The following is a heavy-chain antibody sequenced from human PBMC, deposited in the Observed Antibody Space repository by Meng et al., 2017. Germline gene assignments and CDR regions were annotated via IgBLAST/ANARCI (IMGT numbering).Heavy chain of an antibody. CDR3: ARRGQTYWDGPGKREVFDY. V-gene: IGHV4-34*01. CDR2: INHSGST. CDR1: CWSVSGYS. D-gene: IGHD1-26*01. J-gene: IGHJ4*02. Sequence: VRLLQWGAGLLKPSGTLLPTCAVYCWSVSGYSWSWIRQPPGKGLEWIGEINHSGSTNYNPSLQSRVTISVDTSKNQFSLKLSSVTAADTAVYYCARRGQTYWDGPGKREVFDYWGQGTLVTVSS.